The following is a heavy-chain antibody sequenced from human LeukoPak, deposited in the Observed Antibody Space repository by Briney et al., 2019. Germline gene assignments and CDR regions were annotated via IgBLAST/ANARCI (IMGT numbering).Heavy chain of an antibody. CDR1: GFTFSSYA. J-gene: IGHJ4*02. D-gene: IGHD5-24*01. Sequence: GGSLRLSCAATGFTFSSYAMHWVRQAPGKGLEWVAVISYDGSNKYYADSVKGRFTISRDNSKKTLYLQMNSLRAEGTAVYYCARGSRWLQLKLNFDYWGQGTLVTVSS. CDR2: ISYDGSNK. CDR3: ARGSRWLQLKLNFDY. V-gene: IGHV3-30-3*01.